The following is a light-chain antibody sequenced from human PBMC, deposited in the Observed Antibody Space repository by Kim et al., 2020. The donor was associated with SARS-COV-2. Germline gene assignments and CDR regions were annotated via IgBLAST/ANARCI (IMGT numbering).Light chain of an antibody. CDR1: SSGVGGYNY. CDR3: SSYTSSSTRV. J-gene: IGLJ3*02. Sequence: GQSITISCTRTSSGVGGYNYVSWYQQHPGKDPKLMIYDVSNRPSGVSNRFSGSKSGNTASLTISGLQAEDEADYYCSSYTSSSTRVFGGGTQLTVL. CDR2: DVS. V-gene: IGLV2-14*03.